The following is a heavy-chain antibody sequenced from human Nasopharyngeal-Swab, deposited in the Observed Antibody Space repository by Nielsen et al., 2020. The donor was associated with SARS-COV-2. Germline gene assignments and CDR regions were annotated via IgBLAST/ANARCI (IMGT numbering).Heavy chain of an antibody. J-gene: IGHJ6*02. D-gene: IGHD6-13*01. CDR3: ARGGSSSWYYYYYGMDV. CDR2: INHSGST. Sequence: SETLSLTCAVHGGSFSGYYWSWIRQPPGKGLEWIGEINHSGSTNYNPSLKSRVTISVNTSKNQFPLKLSSVTAADTAVYYCARGGSSSWYYYYYGMDVWGQGTTVTVSS. V-gene: IGHV4-34*01. CDR1: GGSFSGYY.